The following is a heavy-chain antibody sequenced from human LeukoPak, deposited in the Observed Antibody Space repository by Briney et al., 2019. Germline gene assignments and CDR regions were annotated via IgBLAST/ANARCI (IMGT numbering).Heavy chain of an antibody. CDR1: GGSISSGGYS. J-gene: IGHJ3*02. CDR3: AREHLRQGAFDI. CDR2: IYYSGST. D-gene: IGHD4-17*01. Sequence: PSQTLSLTCTVSGGSISSGGYSWSWIRQHPGKGLEWIGYIYYSGSTYYNPSLKSRVTISVDTSKNQFSLKLSSVTAADTAVYYCAREHLRQGAFDIWGQGTMVTVSS. V-gene: IGHV4-31*03.